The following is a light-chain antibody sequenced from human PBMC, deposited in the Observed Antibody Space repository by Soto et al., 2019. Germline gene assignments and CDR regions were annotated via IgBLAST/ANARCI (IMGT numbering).Light chain of an antibody. V-gene: IGLV2-14*01. CDR3: SSYKSSITPYV. Sequence: QSALTQPASVSGSPGQSITISCTGTIXDIGAYNYVSWYQQHPGKAPKLLIYGVSSRPSGVSNRFSGSKSGNAAYLTISGLQADDEAEYYCSSYKSSITPYVFGTGTKAPS. J-gene: IGLJ1*01. CDR2: GVS. CDR1: IXDIGAYNY.